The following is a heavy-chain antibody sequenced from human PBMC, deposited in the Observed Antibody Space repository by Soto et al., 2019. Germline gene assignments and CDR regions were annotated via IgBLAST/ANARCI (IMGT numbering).Heavy chain of an antibody. Sequence: QPGGSLRLSCAASGFTFSSYAMSWVRLAPGKGLEWVSAISGSGGSTYYADSVKGRFNITRDNSKNTLYLQMSSLRAEDTALYYWAKGASGYYYYVMDVWGQGTTVTVPS. CDR3: AKGASGYYYYVMDV. CDR1: GFTFSSYA. CDR2: ISGSGGST. D-gene: IGHD3-10*01. J-gene: IGHJ6*02. V-gene: IGHV3-23*01.